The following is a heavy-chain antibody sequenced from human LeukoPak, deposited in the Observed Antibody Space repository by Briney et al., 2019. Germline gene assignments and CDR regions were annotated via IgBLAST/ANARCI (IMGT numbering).Heavy chain of an antibody. V-gene: IGHV1-69*13. CDR2: IIPIFGTA. Sequence: ASVKVSCKASGYTFTSYGISWVRQAPGQGLEWMGGIIPIFGTANYAQKFQGRVTVTADESTSTAYMELSSLRSEDTAVYYCASRGEYSSSWYGMDVWGQGTTVTVSS. CDR3: ASRGEYSSSWYGMDV. J-gene: IGHJ6*02. CDR1: GYTFTSYG. D-gene: IGHD6-13*01.